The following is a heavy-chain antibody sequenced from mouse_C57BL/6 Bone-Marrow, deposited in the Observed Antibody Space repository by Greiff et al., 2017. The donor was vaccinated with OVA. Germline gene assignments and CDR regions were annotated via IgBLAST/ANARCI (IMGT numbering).Heavy chain of an antibody. Sequence: QVQLQQPGAELVKPGASVKMSCTASGYTFTSYWITWVKQRPGQGLEWIGDIYPGSGSTNYTEKFKSKATLTVDTSSSTAYMQLSSLTSEDSAVYYCESPYPSMDDWGQGTSVTVSS. CDR2: IYPGSGST. J-gene: IGHJ4*01. CDR3: ESPYPSMDD. V-gene: IGHV1-55*01. CDR1: GYTFTSYW.